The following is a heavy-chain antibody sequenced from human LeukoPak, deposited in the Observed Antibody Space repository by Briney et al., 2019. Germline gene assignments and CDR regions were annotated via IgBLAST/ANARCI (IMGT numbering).Heavy chain of an antibody. D-gene: IGHD2-8*01. V-gene: IGHV3-43*02. CDR3: ARDLVPTTNNFYYYGMDV. CDR2: IRGDGRDT. Sequence: GGSLRLSCAAAGFTFEDYALHWVRQAPGKGLEWVSLIRGDGRDTRYVDSVKGRFTISRDNSKNSLYLQMTSLRTEDTALYYCARDLVPTTNNFYYYGMDVWGQGTTVTVSS. CDR1: GFTFEDYA. J-gene: IGHJ6*02.